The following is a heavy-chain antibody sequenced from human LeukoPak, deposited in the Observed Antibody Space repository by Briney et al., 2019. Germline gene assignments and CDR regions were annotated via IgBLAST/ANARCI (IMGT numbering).Heavy chain of an antibody. Sequence: GESLKISCKGSGYSFTSYWIGWVRQMPGKGLEWMGIIYPGDSDTRYSPSFQGQVTISADKSISTAYLQWRSLKASDTAMYYCARQTTVVAGPNDAFDIWGQGTMVTVSS. CDR3: ARQTTVVAGPNDAFDI. D-gene: IGHD4-23*01. J-gene: IGHJ3*02. V-gene: IGHV5-51*01. CDR1: GYSFTSYW. CDR2: IYPGDSDT.